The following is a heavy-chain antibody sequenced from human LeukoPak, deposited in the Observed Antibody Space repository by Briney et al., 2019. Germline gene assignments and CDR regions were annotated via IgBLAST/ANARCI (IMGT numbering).Heavy chain of an antibody. D-gene: IGHD2-2*01. CDR3: ARGEVVPAAMNDY. CDR2: MHPNGGNT. V-gene: IGHV1-8*01. CDR1: VYTFTSDD. Sequence: ASVKVSCKASVYTFTSDDINSVRQATGQGREWRRWMHPNGGNTGYAQKFKGRVTMTRNTSISKAYMELSSLRSKDTAVYYCARGEVVPAAMNDYWSQGTLVTLSS. J-gene: IGHJ4*02.